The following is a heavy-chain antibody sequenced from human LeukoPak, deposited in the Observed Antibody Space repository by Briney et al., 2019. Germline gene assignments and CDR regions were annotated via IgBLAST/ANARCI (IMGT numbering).Heavy chain of an antibody. J-gene: IGHJ4*02. Sequence: SETLSLTCTVSGGSISSYYWSWIRQPPGRGLEWIGYIYYSGSTNYNPSLKSRVTISVDTSKNQFSLKLSSVTAADTAVYYCARGGGITMVRGVNPPFDYWGQGTLVTVSS. CDR3: ARGGGITMVRGVNPPFDY. D-gene: IGHD3-10*01. CDR2: IYYSGST. CDR1: GGSISSYY. V-gene: IGHV4-59*01.